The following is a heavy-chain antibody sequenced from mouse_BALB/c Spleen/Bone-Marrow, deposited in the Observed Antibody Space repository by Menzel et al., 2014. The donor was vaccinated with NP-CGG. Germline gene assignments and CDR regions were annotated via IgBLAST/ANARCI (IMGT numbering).Heavy chain of an antibody. Sequence: DVMLVESGGGLVKPGGSLKLSCTTSGFTFSSYAMSWVRQTPEKRLEWVAVISSGGSDTYYPDSVKGRFTVSRDNAKNTLYLQMSSLRSEDTALYYCARRSDLRASMDYWGQGTSVTVSS. D-gene: IGHD3-1*01. V-gene: IGHV5-9-1*01. CDR3: ARRSDLRASMDY. CDR1: GFTFSSYA. J-gene: IGHJ4*01. CDR2: ISSGGSDT.